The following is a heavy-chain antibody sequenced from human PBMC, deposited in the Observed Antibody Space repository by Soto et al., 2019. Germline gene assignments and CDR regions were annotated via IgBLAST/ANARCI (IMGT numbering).Heavy chain of an antibody. V-gene: IGHV4-31*03. Sequence: LSLTCTVSGGSISSGGYYWILIRQHPGKGLEWIGYIYYSGSTYYNPSLKSRVTISVDTSKNQFSLKLSSVTAADTAVYYCAREITNYYYDSSGYSSYYGMDVWGQGTTVTVSS. CDR1: GGSISSGGYY. D-gene: IGHD3-22*01. J-gene: IGHJ6*02. CDR3: AREITNYYYDSSGYSSYYGMDV. CDR2: IYYSGST.